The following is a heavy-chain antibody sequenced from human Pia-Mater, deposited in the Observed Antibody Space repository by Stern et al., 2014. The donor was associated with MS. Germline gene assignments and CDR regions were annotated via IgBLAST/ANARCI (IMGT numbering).Heavy chain of an antibody. CDR3: ARRYCRGDCPFDY. CDR2: IYYSGST. V-gene: IGHV4-39*01. CDR1: GGSISSSDYY. D-gene: IGHD2-21*02. Sequence: QVQLQESGPGLVKPSETLSLTCSVSGGSISSSDYYWGWIRQPPGKGLEWIGTIYYSGSTYYHPSLKSRLTLSVATSKNQFSMTLSSVAAADTAVYYCARRYCRGDCPFDYWGQGTLVTVSS. J-gene: IGHJ4*02.